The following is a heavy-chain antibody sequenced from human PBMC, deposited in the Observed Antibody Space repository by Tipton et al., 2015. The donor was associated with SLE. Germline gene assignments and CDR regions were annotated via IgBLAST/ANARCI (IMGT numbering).Heavy chain of an antibody. D-gene: IGHD2-21*01. CDR3: ASLPRLLSGLTNDY. CDR1: GGSISSHY. V-gene: IGHV4-59*11. J-gene: IGHJ4*02. CDR2: IYYSGST. Sequence: TLSLTCTVSGGSISSHYWSWIRQPPGKGLEWIGSIYYSGSTYYNPSLKSRVSISVDTSKNQFSLKLSSVTAADTAVYYCASLPRLLSGLTNDYWGQGTLVTVSS.